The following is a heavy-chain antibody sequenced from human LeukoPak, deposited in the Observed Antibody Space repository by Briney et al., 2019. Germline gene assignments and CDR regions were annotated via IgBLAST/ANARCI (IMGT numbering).Heavy chain of an antibody. CDR1: GFSFSNYA. D-gene: IGHD6-13*01. CDR3: ARDSAAAAVYYFDY. J-gene: IGHJ4*02. CDR2: ISTDGRDK. Sequence: GRSLRLSCSASGFSFSNYAMHWVRQTPGEGLVWVAVISTDGRDKHYADSVKGRFTISRDNSKSTLYLQMNNLRAEDTAVYYCARDSAAAAVYYFDYWGQGTLVTVSS. V-gene: IGHV3-30*04.